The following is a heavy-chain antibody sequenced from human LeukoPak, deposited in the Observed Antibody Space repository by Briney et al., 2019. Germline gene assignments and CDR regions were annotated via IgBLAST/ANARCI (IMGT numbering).Heavy chain of an antibody. CDR1: GFTFSSYW. CDR3: ARDRVSYGGGDCSNWFDP. CDR2: INSDGSST. J-gene: IGHJ5*02. Sequence: GGSLRLSCAASGFTFSSYWMHWVRQAPGKGLVWVSRINSDGSSTSYADSGKGRFTISRDNAKTTLYLQMNSLRAEDTSVYYCARDRVSYGGGDCSNWFDPWGQGTLVTVSS. D-gene: IGHD2-21*02. V-gene: IGHV3-74*01.